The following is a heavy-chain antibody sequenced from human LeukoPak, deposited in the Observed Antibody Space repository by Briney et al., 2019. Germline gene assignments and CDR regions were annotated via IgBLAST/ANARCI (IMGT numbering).Heavy chain of an antibody. V-gene: IGHV3-11*04. CDR3: ASASDGSWYRRPFDY. Sequence: PGGSLRLSCAASGFTFSDYYMSRIRQAPGKGLAWVSYISGSGNTINYADSVKGRFTISRDNAKNSLYLQMNSLRAEDTAVYYCASASDGSWYRRPFDYWGQGTLVTVSS. CDR1: GFTFSDYY. D-gene: IGHD6-13*01. CDR2: ISGSGNTI. J-gene: IGHJ4*02.